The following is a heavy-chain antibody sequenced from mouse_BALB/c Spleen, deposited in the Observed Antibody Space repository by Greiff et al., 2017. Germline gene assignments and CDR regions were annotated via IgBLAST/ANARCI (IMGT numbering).Heavy chain of an antibody. J-gene: IGHJ2*01. CDR3: GSRYRYDVGY. V-gene: IGHV1-54*01. D-gene: IGHD2-14*01. CDR2: INPGSGST. CDR1: GYAFTNYL. Sequence: VQLQQSGAELVRPGTSVTVSCTASGYAFTNYLIQWVKQRPGQGLEWIGVINPGSGSTNYNEKFKGKETLTADKSSSTAYMQLSSLTSDDSAVYFCGSRYRYDVGYWGQGTTLTVSS.